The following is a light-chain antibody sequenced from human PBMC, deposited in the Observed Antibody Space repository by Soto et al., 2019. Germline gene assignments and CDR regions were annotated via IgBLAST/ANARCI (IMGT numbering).Light chain of an antibody. Sequence: QSVLTQPASVSGSPGQSITISCTGTSSDVGAYKYVSWYQQHPGKVPKLIIYGVSNRPSGVSNRFSGSKSGNTAFLTISGLQPEDEADYYCSSFTGTTTLYVFGTGTKLTVL. J-gene: IGLJ1*01. CDR3: SSFTGTTTLYV. V-gene: IGLV2-14*03. CDR2: GVS. CDR1: SSDVGAYKY.